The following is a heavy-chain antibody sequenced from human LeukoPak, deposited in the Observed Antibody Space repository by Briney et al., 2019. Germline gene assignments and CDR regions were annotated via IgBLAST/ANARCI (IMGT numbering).Heavy chain of an antibody. CDR2: IYPGDSDT. CDR3: ARLHYDFWSGYLDTGDYYFDY. Sequence: GESLKISCKGSGYSFTSYWIGWVRPMPGKGLEWMGIIYPGDSDTRYSPSFQGQVTISADKSISTAYLQWSSLKASDTAMYYCARLHYDFWSGYLDTGDYYFDYWGQGTLVTVSS. V-gene: IGHV5-51*01. D-gene: IGHD3-3*01. CDR1: GYSFTSYW. J-gene: IGHJ4*02.